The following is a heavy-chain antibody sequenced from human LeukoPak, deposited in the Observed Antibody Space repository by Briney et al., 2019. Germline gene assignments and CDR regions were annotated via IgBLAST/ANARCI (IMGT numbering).Heavy chain of an antibody. J-gene: IGHJ5*02. CDR2: IWYDGSNE. CDR3: AKDGRPSSGWYHHWFDP. V-gene: IGHV3-33*06. D-gene: IGHD6-13*01. Sequence: SGGPLRLSCAASGFTFSSYGTHWVRQAPHKALEWVAVIWYDGSNEYYADSFKGRVTISRDNSKNTLYLQMNSLRAEDTAVYYCAKDGRPSSGWYHHWFDPWGQGTLVTVSS. CDR1: GFTFSSYG.